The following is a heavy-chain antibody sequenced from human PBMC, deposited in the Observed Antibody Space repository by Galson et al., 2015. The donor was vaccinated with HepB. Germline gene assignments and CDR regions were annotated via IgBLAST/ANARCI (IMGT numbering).Heavy chain of an antibody. J-gene: IGHJ5*02. CDR2: INSDGSST. Sequence: SLRLSCAASGFTFSSYWMHWVRQAPGKGLVWVSRINSDGSSTSYADSVKGRFTISRDNAKNTLYLQMNSLRAEDTAVYYCARASGYNIGWFDPWGQGTLVTVSS. V-gene: IGHV3-74*01. CDR1: GFTFSSYW. CDR3: ARASGYNIGWFDP. D-gene: IGHD5-24*01.